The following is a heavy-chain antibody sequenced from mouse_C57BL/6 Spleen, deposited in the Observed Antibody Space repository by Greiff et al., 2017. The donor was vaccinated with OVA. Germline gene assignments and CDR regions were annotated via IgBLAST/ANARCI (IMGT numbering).Heavy chain of an antibody. CDR1: GFSLTSYG. CDR3: AKKASGDYAMDY. D-gene: IGHD6-1*01. J-gene: IGHJ4*01. Sequence: VQLQQSGPGLVQPSQSLTITCTASGFSLTSYGVHWVRQSPGKGLEWLGVIGSDERKENNTAYMTRKGITKDNTDNRVFFRMNRLQADDTAIYYCAKKASGDYAMDYWGQGTSVTVAS. CDR2: IGSDERK. V-gene: IGHV2-5*01.